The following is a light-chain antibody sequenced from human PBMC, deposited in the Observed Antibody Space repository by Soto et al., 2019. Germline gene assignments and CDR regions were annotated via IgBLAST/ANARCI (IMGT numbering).Light chain of an antibody. CDR2: EVS. J-gene: IGLJ3*02. Sequence: QSALTQPASVSGSPGQSITISCTGTSSDVGGYNYVSWYQQHPGKAPKLMIYEVSNRPSGVSNRFSGSKSGNTASLTISGLQAEDEADYYCSSYKSSRSLDWVFGGGTKLTVL. CDR1: SSDVGGYNY. V-gene: IGLV2-14*01. CDR3: SSYKSSRSLDWV.